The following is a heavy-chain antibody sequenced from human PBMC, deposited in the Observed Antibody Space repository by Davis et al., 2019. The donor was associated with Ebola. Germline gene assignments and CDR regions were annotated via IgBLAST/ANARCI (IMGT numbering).Heavy chain of an antibody. J-gene: IGHJ4*02. Sequence: MPLETLSLTCTVSGGSISSSSYYWSWIRQPPGKGLEWIGYVYYIGSTNYNPSLKSRVTISLDTSKNQFSLRLTSVTAADTALYYCAGLARGGSLHYWGQGTLVTVSS. CDR1: GGSISSSSYY. D-gene: IGHD2-15*01. CDR3: AGLARGGSLHY. V-gene: IGHV4-61*05. CDR2: VYYIGST.